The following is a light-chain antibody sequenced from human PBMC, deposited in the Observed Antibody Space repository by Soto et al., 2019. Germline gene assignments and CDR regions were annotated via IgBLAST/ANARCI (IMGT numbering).Light chain of an antibody. CDR3: QQYSSGM. J-gene: IGKJ1*01. CDR1: QSVDSNY. Sequence: IVLTQSPGTLSLSPGERATLSCRASQSVDSNYLAWYQQKPGQAPRLLIYGASRRATGIPDRLSGGGSGTDFTLTISRLEPEDFAVYYCQQYSSGMFGQGTKVEIK. V-gene: IGKV3-20*01. CDR2: GAS.